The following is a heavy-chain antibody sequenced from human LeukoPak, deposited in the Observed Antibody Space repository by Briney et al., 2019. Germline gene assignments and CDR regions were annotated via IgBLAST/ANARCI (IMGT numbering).Heavy chain of an antibody. CDR1: GGSIGSGSYY. Sequence: SETLSLTCTVSGGSIGSGSYYWSWIRQPAGKGLEWIGRIYTSGSTNYNPSLKSRVTISVDTSKNQFSLKLSSVTAADTAVYYCASHQISRPYGHYYYMDVWGKGTTVTVSS. CDR2: IYTSGST. J-gene: IGHJ6*03. D-gene: IGHD3-10*01. V-gene: IGHV4-61*02. CDR3: ASHQISRPYGHYYYMDV.